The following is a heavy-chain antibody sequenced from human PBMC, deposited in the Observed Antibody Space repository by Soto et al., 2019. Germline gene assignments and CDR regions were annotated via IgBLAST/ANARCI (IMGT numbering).Heavy chain of an antibody. CDR1: GFSFNNAW. Sequence: PGGSLRLSCAASGFSFNNAWMNWVRQAPGKGLEWVGRIKRKIDDGTTDYTAPVKDRFTISRDDSKNTLNLQMSSLQSKDTALYYCATHHSGSYYFDYWGQGALVTVSS. CDR3: ATHHSGSYYFDY. CDR2: IKRKIDDGTT. J-gene: IGHJ4*02. V-gene: IGHV3-15*07. D-gene: IGHD1-26*01.